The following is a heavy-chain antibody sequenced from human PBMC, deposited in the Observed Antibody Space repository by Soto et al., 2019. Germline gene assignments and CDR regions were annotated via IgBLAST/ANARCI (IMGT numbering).Heavy chain of an antibody. Sequence: GRSLRHACAACGFTFSTYGLHWVHQAPGKGLEWVALIWSDGTNKYYADSVKGRFTISRDNSKKTLYLQMNSLRAEDTAVYYCVRVFDTYYFDLWGQGNMVTVSS. CDR1: GFTFSTYG. CDR3: VRVFDTYYFDL. CDR2: IWSDGTNK. D-gene: IGHD3-9*01. J-gene: IGHJ4*02. V-gene: IGHV3-33*01.